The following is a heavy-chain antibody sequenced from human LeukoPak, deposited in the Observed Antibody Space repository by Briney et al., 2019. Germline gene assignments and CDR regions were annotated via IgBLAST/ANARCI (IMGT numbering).Heavy chain of an antibody. CDR3: ARDPGTLLRGSRRGYDGNYYYMDV. D-gene: IGHD3-10*01. CDR1: GYTFTDYY. J-gene: IGHJ6*03. CDR2: INPNSGGT. V-gene: IGHV1-2*02. Sequence: ASVKVSCKASGYTFTDYYIHWIRQAPGQGLEWMGRINPNSGGTNYAQKFQGRVTMTRDTSISTAYMELRRLTSDDTAVYYCARDPGTLLRGSRRGYDGNYYYMDVWGKGTTVTISS.